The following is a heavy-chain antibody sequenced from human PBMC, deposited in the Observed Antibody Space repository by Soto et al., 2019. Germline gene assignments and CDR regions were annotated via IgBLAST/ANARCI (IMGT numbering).Heavy chain of an antibody. CDR3: ARAFYCSSTSCQLGRYYYYGMDV. CDR2: IKQDGSEK. CDR1: GFTFSSYW. V-gene: IGHV3-7*01. D-gene: IGHD2-2*01. J-gene: IGHJ6*02. Sequence: LRLSCAASGFTFSSYWMSWVRQAPGKGLEWVANIKQDGSEKYYVDSVKGRFTISRDNAKNSLYLQMNSLRAEDTAVYYCARAFYCSSTSCQLGRYYYYGMDVWGQGATVTVSS.